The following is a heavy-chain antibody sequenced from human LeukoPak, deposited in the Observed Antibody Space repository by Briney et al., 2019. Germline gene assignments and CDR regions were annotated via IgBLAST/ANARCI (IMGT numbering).Heavy chain of an antibody. CDR1: GYTFTSYY. Sequence: ASVKVSCKASGYTFTSYYMHWVRQAPGQGLEWMGLINPSGDSTNYAQKFQGRVTMTRDTSTSTVYMELSSLRSEDTAVYYCARDGGIWYFDYWGQGTLVTVSS. CDR3: ARDGGIWYFDY. J-gene: IGHJ4*02. D-gene: IGHD3-16*01. V-gene: IGHV1-46*01. CDR2: INPSGDST.